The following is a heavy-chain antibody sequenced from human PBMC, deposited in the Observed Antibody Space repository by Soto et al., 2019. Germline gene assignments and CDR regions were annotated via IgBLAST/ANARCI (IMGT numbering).Heavy chain of an antibody. CDR1: GFTFRSYA. CDR3: ARGDREDIAVVIGVRPGEYGVDV. D-gene: IGHD2-15*01. V-gene: IGHV3-30-3*01. Sequence: QVQLVESGGGVVQPGRSLRLSCAASGFTFRSYAMHWVRQAPGKGLECVAVIAYDGSNKFYRDYVRGRFTISRDNSENTLYRQINRLRYEDTAVYYCARGDREDIAVVIGVRPGEYGVDVWGQGTTVTVSS. CDR2: IAYDGSNK. J-gene: IGHJ6*02.